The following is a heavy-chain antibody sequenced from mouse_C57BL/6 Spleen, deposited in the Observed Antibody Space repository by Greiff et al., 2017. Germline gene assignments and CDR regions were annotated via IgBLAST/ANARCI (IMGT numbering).Heavy chain of an antibody. Sequence: QVQLKQPGTELVKPGASVKLSCTASGYTFTSYWMHWVKQRPGQGLEWIGNINPGNGGTNYNEKFKSKATLTVDKSSSTAYMQLSSLTSEDSAVYYCARAEITTGVARGGFGDWGQGTLVTV. CDR3: ARAEITTGVARGGFGD. CDR1: GYTFTSYW. V-gene: IGHV1-53*01. J-gene: IGHJ3*02. D-gene: IGHD1-1*01. CDR2: INPGNGGT.